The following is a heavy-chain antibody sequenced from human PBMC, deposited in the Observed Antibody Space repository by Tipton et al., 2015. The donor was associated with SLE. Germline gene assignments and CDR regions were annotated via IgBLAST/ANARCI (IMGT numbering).Heavy chain of an antibody. J-gene: IGHJ4*02. CDR3: ASSSPGYTSGGGSLDY. Sequence: TLSLTCTVSDDSISGYYWSWIRQPPGKGLEWIGYIGHSGSTNYNPSLNSRVTMSIDTSKNQFSLRLSSVTAADTAVYYCASSSPGYTSGGGSLDYWGQGTLVTVSS. V-gene: IGHV4-59*08. CDR2: IGHSGST. CDR1: DDSISGYY. D-gene: IGHD6-19*01.